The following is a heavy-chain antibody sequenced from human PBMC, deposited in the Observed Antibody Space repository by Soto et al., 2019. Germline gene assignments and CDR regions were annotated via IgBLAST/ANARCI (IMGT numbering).Heavy chain of an antibody. Sequence: SETLSLTCAVYGGSFSGYYWSWIRQPPGKGLEWIGEINHSGSTNYNPSLKSRVTISVDTSKNQFSLKLSSVTAADTAVYYCARGEYSGSSYWGQGTLVTVSS. CDR2: INHSGST. V-gene: IGHV4-34*01. D-gene: IGHD1-26*01. CDR1: GGSFSGYY. CDR3: ARGEYSGSSY. J-gene: IGHJ4*02.